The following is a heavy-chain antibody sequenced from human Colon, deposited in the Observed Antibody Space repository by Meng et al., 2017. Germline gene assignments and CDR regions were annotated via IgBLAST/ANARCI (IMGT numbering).Heavy chain of an antibody. Sequence: QVQLQQSGPGLVKPSQTLSPTCVISGDSVSSNTAAWNWTRQSPSRGLEWLGRTYYRSKWYNEYAVSVKSRMTFNADTSKNQVSLQVNSVTPEDTAVYYCARDHGYSYGLPLDYWGRGILVTVSS. CDR2: TYYRSKWYN. D-gene: IGHD5-18*01. CDR3: ARDHGYSYGLPLDY. V-gene: IGHV6-1*01. J-gene: IGHJ4*02. CDR1: GDSVSSNTAA.